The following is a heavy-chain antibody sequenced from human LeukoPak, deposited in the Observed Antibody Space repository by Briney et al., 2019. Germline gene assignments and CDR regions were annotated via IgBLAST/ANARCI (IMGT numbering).Heavy chain of an antibody. CDR1: GFTFSSYA. CDR3: ARDLGRSTSFDY. D-gene: IGHD5/OR15-5a*01. CDR2: ISYDGSNK. V-gene: IGHV3-30-3*01. J-gene: IGHJ4*02. Sequence: PGGSLRLSCAASGFTFSSYAMHWVRQAPGKGLEWVAVISYDGSNKYYADSVKGRFTISRDNSKNTLYLQMNSLRVEDTAVYYCARDLGRSTSFDYWGQGTLVTVSS.